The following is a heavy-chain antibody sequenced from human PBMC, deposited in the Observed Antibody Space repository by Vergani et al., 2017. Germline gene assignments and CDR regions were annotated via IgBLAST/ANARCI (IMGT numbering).Heavy chain of an antibody. CDR2: IHYSENT. V-gene: IGHV4-59*11. J-gene: IGHJ6*03. D-gene: IGHD4-23*01. Sequence: QVQLQESGPGLVKSSETLSLTCSVSFDSIRNLYCNWIRQPPGKGLEWIGSIHYSENTNYNPSLKTRVTISVDTSKNQFSLTLTSVTAADTAVYYCASNPRWPDYYYYYMDVWGKGTTVTVSS. CDR1: FDSIRNLY. CDR3: ASNPRWPDYYYYYMDV.